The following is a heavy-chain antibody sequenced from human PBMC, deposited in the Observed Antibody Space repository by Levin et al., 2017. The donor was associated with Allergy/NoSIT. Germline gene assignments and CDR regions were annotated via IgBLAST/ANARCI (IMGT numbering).Heavy chain of an antibody. J-gene: IGHJ4*02. CDR3: ARDSPHRGGGSCCDY. CDR1: GYTFTSYG. V-gene: IGHV1-18*01. Sequence: ASVKVSCKASGYTFTSYGISWVRQAPGQGLEWMGWISAYNGNTNYAQKLQGRVTMTTDTSTSTAYMELRSLRSDDTAVYYCARDSPHRGGGSCCDYWGQGTLVTVSS. CDR2: ISAYNGNT. D-gene: IGHD2-15*01.